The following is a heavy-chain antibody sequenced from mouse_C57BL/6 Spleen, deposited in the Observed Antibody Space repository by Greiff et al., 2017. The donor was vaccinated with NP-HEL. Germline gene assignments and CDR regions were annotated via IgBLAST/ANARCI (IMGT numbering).Heavy chain of an antibody. V-gene: IGHV5-17*01. J-gene: IGHJ1*03. CDR1: GFTFSDYG. D-gene: IGHD1-1*01. CDR2: ISSGSSTI. CDR3: ARLRYYYGSSYFDV. Sequence: EVQVVESGGGLVKPGGSLKLSCAASGFTFSDYGMHWVRQAPEKGLEWVAYISSGSSTIYYADTVKGRFTISRDNAKNTLFLQMTSLRSEDTAMYYCARLRYYYGSSYFDVWGTGTTVTVSS.